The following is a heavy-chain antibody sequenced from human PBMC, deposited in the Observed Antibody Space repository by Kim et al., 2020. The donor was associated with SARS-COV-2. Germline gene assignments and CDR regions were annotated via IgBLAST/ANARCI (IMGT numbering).Heavy chain of an antibody. Sequence: SETLSLTCAVYGGSFSGYYRSWIRQPPGKGLEWIGEINHSGRTNYNPSLKSRVTTSVDTSKKQFSLKLTSVTAADTAVYYCARRVSNTSGWGSHYCALWGQGNLVTVSS. CDR2: INHSGRT. V-gene: IGHV4-34*01. CDR3: ARRVSNTSGWGSHYCAL. D-gene: IGHD3-10*01. CDR1: GGSFSGYY. J-gene: IGHJ4*02.